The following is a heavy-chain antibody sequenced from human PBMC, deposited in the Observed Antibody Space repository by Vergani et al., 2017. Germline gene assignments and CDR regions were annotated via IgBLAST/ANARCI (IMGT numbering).Heavy chain of an antibody. CDR3: ARLNGMTTPTPHLMDV. V-gene: IGHV3-7*01. CDR2: IKQDGSEK. Sequence: EVQLVESGGGLVQPGGSLRLSCAASGFTFSSYWMSWVRQAPGKGLEWVANIKQDGSEKYYVDSVKGRFTISRDNAKNSLYLQMNSLRAEDTAVYYCARLNGMTTPTPHLMDVWGKGTTVTVSS. D-gene: IGHD2-15*01. J-gene: IGHJ6*03. CDR1: GFTFSSYW.